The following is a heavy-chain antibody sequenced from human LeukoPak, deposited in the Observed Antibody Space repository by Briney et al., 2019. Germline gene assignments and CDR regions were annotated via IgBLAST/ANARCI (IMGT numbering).Heavy chain of an antibody. Sequence: SETLSLIRALYGGSVSGYYWSWIRHPPGKGLEWIGEINHSVSTNYNPSLKSRVTTSVDTSKNQFSLKLTSVTAADTAVYYCARVYYSCSYDYLYFDLWGRGTLVTVSS. CDR1: GGSVSGYY. CDR2: INHSVST. D-gene: IGHD6-13*01. CDR3: ARVYYSCSYDYLYFDL. V-gene: IGHV4-34*01. J-gene: IGHJ2*01.